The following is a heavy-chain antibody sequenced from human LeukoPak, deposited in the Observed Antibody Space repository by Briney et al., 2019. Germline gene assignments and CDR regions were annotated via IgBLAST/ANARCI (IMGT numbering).Heavy chain of an antibody. CDR3: VKLLGLY. D-gene: IGHD2-8*02. Sequence: PGGSLRLSCAPSGVTFSSYGMNSVRQAPGKGLEWVSGISGSGGSTYHADSVKGRFSISRDNSNDPLYLQMNSLRVEDTAVYYCVKLLGLYWGQGTVVTVSS. J-gene: IGHJ4*02. CDR1: GVTFSSYG. CDR2: ISGSGGST. V-gene: IGHV3-23*01.